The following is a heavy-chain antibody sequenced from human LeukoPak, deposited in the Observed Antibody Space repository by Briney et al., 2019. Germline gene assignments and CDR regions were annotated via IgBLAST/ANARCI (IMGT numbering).Heavy chain of an antibody. V-gene: IGHV3-33*01. Sequence: GGSLRLSCAASGFTFSGYGMHWVRQAPGKGLEWVAVIWYDGSNKYYADSVKGRFTISRDNSKNTLYLQMNSLRAEDTAVYYCASGITMVRGPADYYGMDVWGKGTTVTVSS. J-gene: IGHJ6*04. CDR2: IWYDGSNK. CDR1: GFTFSGYG. CDR3: ASGITMVRGPADYYGMDV. D-gene: IGHD3-10*01.